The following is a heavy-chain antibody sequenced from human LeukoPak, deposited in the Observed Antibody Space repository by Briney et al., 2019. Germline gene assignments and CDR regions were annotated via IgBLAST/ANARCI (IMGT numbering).Heavy chain of an antibody. V-gene: IGHV3-23*01. CDR2: INPGGVSR. J-gene: IGHJ4*02. D-gene: IGHD1-1*01. CDR1: GFTFTTYS. CDR3: AKDRAGTPWAD. Sequence: GGSLRLSCAASGFTFTTYSMTWVRQAPGKGLEWVSSINPGGVSRYYADSVRGRFTISGDNSENTVSLQMNSLRTDDTAMYYCAKDRAGTPWADWGQGTLVTVSS.